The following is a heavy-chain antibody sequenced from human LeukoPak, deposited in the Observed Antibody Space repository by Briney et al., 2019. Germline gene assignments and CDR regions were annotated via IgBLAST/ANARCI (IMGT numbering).Heavy chain of an antibody. CDR1: GFTFDHYA. CDR3: AKDRMIVVVSYAFDI. V-gene: IGHV3-9*01. J-gene: IGHJ3*02. D-gene: IGHD3-22*01. CDR2: ISWNSGSI. Sequence: PGRSLRLSCAASGFTFDHYAVHWVRQAPGKGLEWVSGISWNSGSIGYADSVKGRFTISRDNAKNSLYLQMNSLRAEDTALYYCAKDRMIVVVSYAFDIWGQGTMVTVSS.